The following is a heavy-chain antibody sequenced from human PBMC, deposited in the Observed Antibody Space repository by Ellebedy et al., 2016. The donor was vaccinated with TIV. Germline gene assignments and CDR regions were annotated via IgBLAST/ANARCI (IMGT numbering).Heavy chain of an antibody. CDR2: INPNSGGT. Sequence: AASVKVSCKASGYTFTGYYMHWVRQAPGQGLEWMGWINPNSGGTNYAQKFQGRVTMTRDTSISTAYMELSRLRSDDTAVYYCARDRWTGWFGELGSGGFDYWGQGTLVTVSS. J-gene: IGHJ4*02. CDR1: GYTFTGYY. CDR3: ARDRWTGWFGELGSGGFDY. V-gene: IGHV1-2*02. D-gene: IGHD3-10*01.